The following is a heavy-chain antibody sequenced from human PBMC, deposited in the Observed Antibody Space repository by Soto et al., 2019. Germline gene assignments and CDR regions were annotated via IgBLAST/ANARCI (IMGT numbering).Heavy chain of an antibody. V-gene: IGHV3-33*01. CDR1: GFIFSGHG. CDR2: VWSDGSNE. D-gene: IGHD6-19*01. Sequence: QVQLVESGGGVVQPGRSLRLSCAASGFIFSGHGMDWVRQAPGKGLEWVAVVWSDGSNEYYGDSVKGRFTISRDNSKNTVYLQMDNLRVEDTAVYYCARRYRGGCLDFWGQGSLVTVSS. J-gene: IGHJ4*02. CDR3: ARRYRGGCLDF.